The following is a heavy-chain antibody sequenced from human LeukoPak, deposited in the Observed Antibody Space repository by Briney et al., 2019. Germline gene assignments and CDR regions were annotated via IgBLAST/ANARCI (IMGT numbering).Heavy chain of an antibody. CDR3: AKGYQLARLDY. J-gene: IGHJ4*01. Sequence: GGSLRLSCAASGFTFSRCGMHWVRQAPGKGLEGGAFIRYEGSNKYYADSVKGRFTISRDNSKNTLYLQMTRPSVEDTAVSYCAKGYQLARLDYWGHGTLVTVSS. CDR2: IRYEGSNK. D-gene: IGHD2-2*01. V-gene: IGHV3-30*02. CDR1: GFTFSRCG.